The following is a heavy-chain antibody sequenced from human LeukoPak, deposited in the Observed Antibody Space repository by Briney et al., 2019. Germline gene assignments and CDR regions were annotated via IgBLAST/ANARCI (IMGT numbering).Heavy chain of an antibody. Sequence: ASVKVSCKASGYTPTNFDINWVRQVTGQGLEWMGWMNPKSGNTGYAQKFQGRVTMTRDTSMSTAYMELSGLRSEDTAVYYCARERSSSRDGYNDWYYYGMDVWGQGTTVTVSS. CDR2: MNPKSGNT. D-gene: IGHD5-24*01. CDR3: ARERSSSRDGYNDWYYYGMDV. CDR1: GYTPTNFD. V-gene: IGHV1-8*01. J-gene: IGHJ6*02.